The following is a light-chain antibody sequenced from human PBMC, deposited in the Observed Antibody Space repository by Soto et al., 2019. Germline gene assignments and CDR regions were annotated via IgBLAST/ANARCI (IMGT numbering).Light chain of an antibody. J-gene: IGLJ1*01. V-gene: IGLV3-21*02. Sequence: SYELTQPPSVSVAPGQTARITCGGNNIGTKSVHWYQQKPGQAPALVVYDDSARPSGIPERFSGSNSGNTATLTINRVEAGDEADYYCQVWDHTTEHYVFGPGTKVNVL. CDR2: DDS. CDR3: QVWDHTTEHYV. CDR1: NIGTKS.